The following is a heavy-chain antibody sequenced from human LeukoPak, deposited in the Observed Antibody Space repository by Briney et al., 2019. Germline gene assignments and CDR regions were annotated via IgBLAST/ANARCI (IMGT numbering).Heavy chain of an antibody. CDR3: AKGRYGEFDY. V-gene: IGHV3-9*01. D-gene: IGHD3-10*01. CDR2: ISWNSGSI. J-gene: IGHJ4*02. Sequence: GGSLRLSCAASGFTFDDYAMHWVRQAPGKGLEWVSGISWNSGSIGYADSVKGRFTISRDNAKNSLYLQVNSLRAEDTALYYCAKGRYGEFDYWGQGTLVTVSS. CDR1: GFTFDDYA.